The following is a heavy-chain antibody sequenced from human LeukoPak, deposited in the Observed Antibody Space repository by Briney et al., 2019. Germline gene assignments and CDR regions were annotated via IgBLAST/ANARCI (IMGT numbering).Heavy chain of an antibody. J-gene: IGHJ4*02. Sequence: GGSLRLSCAASGFTFSNYWMSWVRQAPGKGLEWVANIKQDGSEKNYVDSVKGRFTIFRDNAKNSLYLQMDSLRAEDTAVYYCVRDYKSSSGWCYDYWGQGTLVTVSS. CDR3: VRDYKSSSGWCYDY. CDR1: GFTFSNYW. CDR2: IKQDGSEK. V-gene: IGHV3-7*01. D-gene: IGHD6-19*01.